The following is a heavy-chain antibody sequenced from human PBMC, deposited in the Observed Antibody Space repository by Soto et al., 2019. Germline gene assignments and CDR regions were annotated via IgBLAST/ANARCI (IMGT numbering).Heavy chain of an antibody. D-gene: IGHD3-3*01. J-gene: IGHJ4*02. V-gene: IGHV2-5*02. CDR2: IYWDDDK. Sequence: GPTQVKPRQTLTLTCTFSGFSLTTSGVGVGWIRQSPGKAPEWLALIYWDDDKRYSPSLKSILTITKDTSKNQVVLTMADLDPADTATYYCAHRVLRTVFGLVTTTAIYFDFWGQGTPVAVSS. CDR1: GFSLTTSGVG. CDR3: AHRVLRTVFGLVTTTAIYFDF.